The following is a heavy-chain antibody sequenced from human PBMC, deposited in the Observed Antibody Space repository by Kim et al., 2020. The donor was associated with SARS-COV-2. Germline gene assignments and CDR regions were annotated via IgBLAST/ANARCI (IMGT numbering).Heavy chain of an antibody. D-gene: IGHD2-2*01. J-gene: IGHJ1*01. CDR1: DGSIRSASYY. Sequence: SETLSLTCTVSDGSIRSASYYWAWIRQPPGKALEWIATVYYEGSAHYNPSLKSRVTISVDISKNQFSLRLTSVTAADTAVYYCATHLPGGRVLPVESWG. CDR2: VYYEGSA. V-gene: IGHV4-39*01. CDR3: ATHLPGGRVLPVES.